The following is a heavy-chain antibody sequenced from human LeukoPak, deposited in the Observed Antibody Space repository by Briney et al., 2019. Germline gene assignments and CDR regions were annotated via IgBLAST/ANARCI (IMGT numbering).Heavy chain of an antibody. Sequence: GGSLRLSCAASGFTFSSYGMHWVRQAPGKGLEWVAVIWYDGSNKYYADSVKGRFTISRDNSKNTLYLQTNSLRAEDTAVYYCARDRARLYYFDYWGQGTLVTVSS. CDR1: GFTFSSYG. J-gene: IGHJ4*02. CDR3: ARDRARLYYFDY. V-gene: IGHV3-33*01. D-gene: IGHD3-16*01. CDR2: IWYDGSNK.